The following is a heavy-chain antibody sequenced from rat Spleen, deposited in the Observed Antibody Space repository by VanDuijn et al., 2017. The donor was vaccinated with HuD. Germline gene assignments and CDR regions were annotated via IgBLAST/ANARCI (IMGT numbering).Heavy chain of an antibody. V-gene: IGHV2-13*01. CDR1: GFSLSNSG. Sequence: QVQLKESGPGLVQPSQTLSLTCTVSGFSLSNSGLIWVRQPPGKGLEWMGGLWGDGSTDFNSALKSRLSISRDTSKNQVFLKMNSLQTDDTGTYYCTIHPRYWGQGLMVTVSS. J-gene: IGHJ2*01. CDR3: TIHPRY. CDR2: LWGDGST. D-gene: IGHD3-1*01.